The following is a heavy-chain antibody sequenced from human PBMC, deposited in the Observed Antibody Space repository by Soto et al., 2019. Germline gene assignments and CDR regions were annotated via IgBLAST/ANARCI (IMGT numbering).Heavy chain of an antibody. Sequence: ASVKVSCKVSGSTLTELSMHWVRQAAGKGREWMGGFDPEDGETIYAQKFQGRVTMTEDTSTDTAYMELSSLRSEDTAVYYAAAMGFSSSWYYYGMDVWAQGTTVAVSS. CDR2: FDPEDGET. J-gene: IGHJ6*02. CDR1: GSTLTELS. D-gene: IGHD6-13*01. V-gene: IGHV1-24*01. CDR3: AAMGFSSSWYYYGMDV.